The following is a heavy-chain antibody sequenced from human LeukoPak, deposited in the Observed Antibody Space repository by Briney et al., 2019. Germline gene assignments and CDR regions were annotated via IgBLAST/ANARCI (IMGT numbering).Heavy chain of an antibody. Sequence: GASVKVSCKASGYTFTSYAMHWVRQAPGQRLEWMGWINAGNGNTKYSQKFQGRVTITRDTSASTAYMELSSLRSEDTAVYYCARYSSWAGNYYYGMDVWGQGTTVTVSS. CDR3: ARYSSWAGNYYYGMDV. J-gene: IGHJ6*02. D-gene: IGHD6-6*01. CDR2: INAGNGNT. CDR1: GYTFTSYA. V-gene: IGHV1-3*01.